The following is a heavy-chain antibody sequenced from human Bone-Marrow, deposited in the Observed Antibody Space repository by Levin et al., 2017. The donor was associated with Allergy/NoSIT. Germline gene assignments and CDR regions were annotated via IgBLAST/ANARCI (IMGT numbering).Heavy chain of an antibody. CDR3: ARFEAALIRGADYHYMDV. J-gene: IGHJ6*03. CDR2: IYYSGST. Sequence: SETLSLTCTVSGASIRSYYWSWVRQPPGKGLEWIAYIYYSGSTNYNPSLKGRATISLDMSNNQFSLKLSSVTTADTAVYYCARFEAALIRGADYHYMDVWGKGTTVTVSS. CDR1: GASIRSYY. V-gene: IGHV4-59*12. D-gene: IGHD3-10*01.